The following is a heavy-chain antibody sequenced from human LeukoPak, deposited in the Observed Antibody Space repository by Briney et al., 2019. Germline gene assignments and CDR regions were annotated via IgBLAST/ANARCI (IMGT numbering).Heavy chain of an antibody. V-gene: IGHV4-59*01. CDR1: GGSISSYY. J-gene: IGHJ4*02. CDR2: IYYSGST. CDR3: ARSSKCYYDSSGYPIFDY. D-gene: IGHD3-22*01. Sequence: SETLSLTCTVSGGSISSYYWSWIRQPPGKGLEWIGYIYYSGSTNYNPSLKSRVTISVDTSKNQFSLKLSSVTAADTAVYYCARSSKCYYDSSGYPIFDYWGQGTLVTVSS.